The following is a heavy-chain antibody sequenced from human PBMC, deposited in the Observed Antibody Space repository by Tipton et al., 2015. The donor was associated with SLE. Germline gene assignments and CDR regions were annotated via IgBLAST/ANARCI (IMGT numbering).Heavy chain of an antibody. J-gene: IGHJ6*02. CDR3: ARGMLTWRGAIIGVDV. D-gene: IGHD2-8*01. CDR1: GGSISSGGDY. CDR2: IYYSGST. Sequence: TLSLTCTVSGGSISSGGDYWSWIRQHPGNGLEWIGYIYYSGSTRYNPSLKGRVTISQDTSNNQFSLKLTSVTAADTAVYYCARGMLTWRGAIIGVDVWGPGTTVNVSS. V-gene: IGHV4-31*03.